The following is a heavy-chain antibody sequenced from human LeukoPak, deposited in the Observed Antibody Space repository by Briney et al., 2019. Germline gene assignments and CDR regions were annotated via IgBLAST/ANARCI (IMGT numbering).Heavy chain of an antibody. D-gene: IGHD3-10*01. J-gene: IGHJ5*02. CDR1: GFTFSSYA. Sequence: GGSLRLSCAASGFTFSSYAMHWVRQAPGKGLEWVAVISYDGSNKYYADSVKGRFTISRDNSKNTLYLQMNSLRAEDTAAYYCARTMVRGALVGGHWFDPWGQGTLVTVSS. CDR3: ARTMVRGALVGGHWFDP. CDR2: ISYDGSNK. V-gene: IGHV3-30*04.